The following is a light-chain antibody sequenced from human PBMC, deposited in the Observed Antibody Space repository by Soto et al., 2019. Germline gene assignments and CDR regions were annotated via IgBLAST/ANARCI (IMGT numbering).Light chain of an antibody. CDR3: QQYGSSGT. CDR1: QSVSNNY. V-gene: IGKV3-20*01. J-gene: IGKJ1*01. CDR2: GAS. Sequence: EIVLTQSPGTLSLSPGERATLPCRASQSVSNNYLAWYQQKPGQAPSLLIYGASNRATGIPDRFSGSGSGTDFTLTISRLEPEDFAVYYCQQYGSSGTFGQGTKVDIK.